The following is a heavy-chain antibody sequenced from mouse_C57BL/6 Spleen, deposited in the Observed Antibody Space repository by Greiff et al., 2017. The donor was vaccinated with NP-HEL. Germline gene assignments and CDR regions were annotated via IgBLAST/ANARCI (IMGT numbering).Heavy chain of an antibody. D-gene: IGHD2-5*01. Sequence: QVQLKESGAELVRPGSSVKLSCKASGYTFTSYWMDWVKQRPGQGLEWIGNIYPSDSETHYNQKFKDKATLTVDKSSSTAYMQLSSLTSEDSAVYYCARRDSNFPFAYWGQGTLVTVAA. CDR3: ARRDSNFPFAY. CDR2: IYPSDSET. V-gene: IGHV1-61*01. CDR1: GYTFTSYW. J-gene: IGHJ3*01.